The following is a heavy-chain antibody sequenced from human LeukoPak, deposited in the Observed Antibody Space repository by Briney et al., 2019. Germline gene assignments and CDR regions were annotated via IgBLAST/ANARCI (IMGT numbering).Heavy chain of an antibody. CDR1: GASINSTNFY. Sequence: PSETLSLTCTVSGASINSTNFYWRCLRQPPGKGLESIGSISYTENTYSNPSLNSRITMSVDTSKNQFSLKLSSVTAADTAVYYCARQGTMTRGGYWLDPSGRGTLVTVSS. CDR3: ARQGTMTRGGYWLDP. J-gene: IGHJ5*02. V-gene: IGHV4-39*01. D-gene: IGHD3-10*01. CDR2: ISYTENT.